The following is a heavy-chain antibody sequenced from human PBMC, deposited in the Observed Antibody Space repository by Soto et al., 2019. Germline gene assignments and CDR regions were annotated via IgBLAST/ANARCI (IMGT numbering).Heavy chain of an antibody. CDR3: AKEAFRLLWFGESFYDY. CDR1: GFTFSSYA. Sequence: PGGSLRLSCAASGFTFSSYAMSWVRQAPGKGLEWVSAISGSGGSTYYADSVKGRFTISRDNSKNTLYLQMNSLRAEDTAVYYCAKEAFRLLWFGESFYDYWGQGTLVTVSS. J-gene: IGHJ4*02. CDR2: ISGSGGST. D-gene: IGHD3-10*01. V-gene: IGHV3-23*01.